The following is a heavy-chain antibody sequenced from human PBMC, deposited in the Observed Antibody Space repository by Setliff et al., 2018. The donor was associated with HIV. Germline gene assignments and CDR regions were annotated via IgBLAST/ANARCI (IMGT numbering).Heavy chain of an antibody. CDR1: GGTFSSYA. D-gene: IGHD6-19*01. Sequence: SVKVSCKASGGTFSSYAISWVRQAPGQGLEWMGGIIPIFGTANYAQKLQGRVTMTTDKSTSTAYMELSRLRSEDTAVYYCARRAGHTNYFYYMDVWGKGTTVTVSS. V-gene: IGHV1-69*05. CDR3: ARRAGHTNYFYYMDV. J-gene: IGHJ6*03. CDR2: IIPIFGTA.